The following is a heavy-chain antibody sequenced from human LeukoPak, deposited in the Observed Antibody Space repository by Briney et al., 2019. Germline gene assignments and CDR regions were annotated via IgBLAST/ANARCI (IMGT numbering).Heavy chain of an antibody. CDR3: ARGTTNPGEFDY. J-gene: IGHJ4*02. Sequence: GGSLRLSCAASGFTVSSNYMSWVRQAPGKGLEWVSVIYSGGSTYYADSVKGRFTIPRDNSKNTPYLQMNSLRAEDTAVYYCARGTTNPGEFDYWGQGTLVTVSS. V-gene: IGHV3-53*01. CDR1: GFTVSSNY. D-gene: IGHD2/OR15-2a*01. CDR2: IYSGGST.